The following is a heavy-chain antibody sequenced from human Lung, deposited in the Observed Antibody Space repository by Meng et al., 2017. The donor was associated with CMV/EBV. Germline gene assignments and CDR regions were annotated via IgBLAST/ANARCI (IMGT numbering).Heavy chain of an antibody. D-gene: IGHD5-12*01. CDR1: GFTFGAFA. J-gene: IGHJ4*02. CDR2: VSGSGDNR. V-gene: IGHV3-23*01. CDR3: AKDRNIVTTSFDS. Sequence: GGSLRLXXAASGFTFGAFAMSWVRQAPGKGLEWVSSVSGSGDNRYYADSVKGRFTMSRDNSKKTLYLEMNSLRAEDTALYYCAKDRNIVTTSFDSWGQGTXVTVSS.